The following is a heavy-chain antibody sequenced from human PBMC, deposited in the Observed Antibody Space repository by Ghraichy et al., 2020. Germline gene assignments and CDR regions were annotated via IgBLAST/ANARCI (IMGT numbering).Heavy chain of an antibody. CDR3: AREGDYLHWFDP. Sequence: TLSLTCTVSGGSISSGGYYWSWIRQHPGKGLEWIGYIYYSGSTYYNPSLKSRVTISVDTSKNQFSLKLSSVTAADTAVEYCAREGDYLHWFDPWGQGTLVTVSS. D-gene: IGHD3-16*01. CDR2: IYYSGST. CDR1: GGSISSGGYY. V-gene: IGHV4-31*03. J-gene: IGHJ5*02.